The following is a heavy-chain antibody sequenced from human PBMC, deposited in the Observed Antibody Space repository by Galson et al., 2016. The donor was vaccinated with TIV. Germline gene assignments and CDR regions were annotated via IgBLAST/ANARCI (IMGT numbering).Heavy chain of an antibody. D-gene: IGHD6-13*01. V-gene: IGHV4-4*07. CDR3: ARGGSIWFGGWFDP. CDR1: GGSISSYN. Sequence: SETLSLTCTVSGGSISSYNWSWIRKPAGKGLEWIGRIYTSGSPNYNPSLKSRVTMSVDASRNQFSLKLNSMTAADTAVYYCARGGSIWFGGWFDPWGQGTLVTVSS. J-gene: IGHJ5*02. CDR2: IYTSGSP.